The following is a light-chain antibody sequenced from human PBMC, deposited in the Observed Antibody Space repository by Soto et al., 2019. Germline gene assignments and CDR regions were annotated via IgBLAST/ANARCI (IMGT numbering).Light chain of an antibody. V-gene: IGKV1-8*01. CDR2: AAS. Sequence: AIRMTQSPSSLSASTGDRVTITCRASQGISSYLAWYQQKPGKAPKLLIYAASTLQSGVPSRFSGSGSGTDFTLTISSLQSEDFAVYYCQQHNNWPPITFGQGTRLEIK. J-gene: IGKJ5*01. CDR1: QGISSY. CDR3: QQHNNWPPIT.